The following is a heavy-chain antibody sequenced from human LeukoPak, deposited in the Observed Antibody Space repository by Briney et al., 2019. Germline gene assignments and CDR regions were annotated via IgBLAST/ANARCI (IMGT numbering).Heavy chain of an antibody. D-gene: IGHD1-1*01. CDR2: ITLDGSDS. Sequence: GGSLRLSCAASGFPFSSYWMAWARQAPGKGLEWVATITLDGSDSYYVDSVKDRFTVSRDNAKNSLYLQMNSLRVEDTAVFYCTTENWYVFENWGQGSLVTVSS. CDR3: TTENWYVFEN. V-gene: IGHV3-7*04. J-gene: IGHJ4*02. CDR1: GFPFSSYW.